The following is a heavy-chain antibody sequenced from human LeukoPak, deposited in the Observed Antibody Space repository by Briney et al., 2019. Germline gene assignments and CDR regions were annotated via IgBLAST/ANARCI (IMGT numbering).Heavy chain of an antibody. Sequence: GGSLRLSCSASGFTFSSYWVTWVRQAPGKGLEWVANVKQDGSEKNYVDSVKGRFTISRDNAKNSLYLQMNSLRVEDTAVYYCARDLSLGISTASGIDYWGQGTLVTVSS. J-gene: IGHJ4*02. CDR3: ARDLSLGISTASGIDY. D-gene: IGHD2/OR15-2a*01. CDR1: GFTFSSYW. CDR2: VKQDGSEK. V-gene: IGHV3-7*01.